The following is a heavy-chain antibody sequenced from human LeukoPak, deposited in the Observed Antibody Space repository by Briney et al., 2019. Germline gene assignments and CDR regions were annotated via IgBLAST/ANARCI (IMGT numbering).Heavy chain of an antibody. D-gene: IGHD3-3*01. V-gene: IGHV3-30*04. CDR2: MSYDGFTK. Sequence: GGSLRLSCVASGFTFSASTMHWVRQAPGKGLEWVAVMSYDGFTKYYADSVKGRFTISRDNSNNTLYLQMNSLRPEDTAVYYCARDRLPSHQDDFDYWGQGTLVTVSS. CDR3: ARDRLPSHQDDFDY. J-gene: IGHJ4*02. CDR1: GFTFSAST.